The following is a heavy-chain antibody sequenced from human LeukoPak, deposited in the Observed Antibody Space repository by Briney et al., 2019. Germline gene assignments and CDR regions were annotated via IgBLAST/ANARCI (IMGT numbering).Heavy chain of an antibody. V-gene: IGHV3-30*18. CDR3: AKGGGDYALDY. CDR1: GFTFSSYG. D-gene: IGHD4-17*01. J-gene: IGHJ4*02. CDR2: ISYDGSNK. Sequence: GGSLRLSCAASGFTFSSYGMHWVRQAPGKGLEWVAVISYDGSNKYYADSVKGRFTISRDNSKNTLYLQMNSLRAEDTAVYYCAKGGGDYALDYWGQGTLVTVSS.